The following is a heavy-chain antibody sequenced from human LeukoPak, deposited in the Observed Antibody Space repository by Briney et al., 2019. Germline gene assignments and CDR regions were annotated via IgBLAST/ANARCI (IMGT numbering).Heavy chain of an antibody. J-gene: IGHJ5*02. V-gene: IGHV4-4*07. CDR1: GGSISGYT. Sequence: PSETLSLTCTVSGGSISGYTWSWIRQPAGKGLEWIGRIYASGSTNYNPSLQGRVTMSVDTSRGQFFLMVHSVTAADTAVYYCAREAHLSAVAGTEGYNWFDPWGQGTLVTVSS. D-gene: IGHD6-19*01. CDR2: IYASGST. CDR3: AREAHLSAVAGTEGYNWFDP.